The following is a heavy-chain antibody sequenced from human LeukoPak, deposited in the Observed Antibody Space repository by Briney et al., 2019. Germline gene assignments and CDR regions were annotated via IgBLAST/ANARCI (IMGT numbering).Heavy chain of an antibody. CDR2: IIPIFGTA. V-gene: IGHV1-69*05. J-gene: IGHJ5*02. Sequence: SAKDSSKPSGGTFTSYAIRWGRDTPRQGVEWMGRIIPIFGTANYAQKYQGRVTITTDESTSTAYMELSSLRSEDTAVYYCAREDRSYSSSWYNPYNWFDPWGQGTLVTVSS. CDR1: GGTFTSYA. CDR3: AREDRSYSSSWYNPYNWFDP. D-gene: IGHD6-13*01.